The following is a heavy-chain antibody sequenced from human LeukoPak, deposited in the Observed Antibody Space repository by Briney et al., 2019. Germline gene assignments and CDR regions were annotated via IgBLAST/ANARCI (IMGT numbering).Heavy chain of an antibody. Sequence: SVKVSCKASGDTFRNYAVSWVRQAPGQGLQWMGRFIPMFGTAKYAQKFQGRVSITTDESTSTAYMELSSLRYEDTAVYYCARDVGITGTYNSYCFDYWGQGTLVTVSS. CDR3: ARDVGITGTYNSYCFDY. CDR1: GDTFRNYA. D-gene: IGHD1-20*01. J-gene: IGHJ4*02. CDR2: FIPMFGTA. V-gene: IGHV1-69*05.